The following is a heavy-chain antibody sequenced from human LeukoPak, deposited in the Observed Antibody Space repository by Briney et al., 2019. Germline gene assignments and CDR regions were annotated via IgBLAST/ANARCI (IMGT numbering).Heavy chain of an antibody. D-gene: IGHD1-20*01. CDR3: AKDRGSGEDNWKWLPLQ. J-gene: IGHJ4*02. CDR2: IIPIFGRA. Sequence: SVKVSCKASGGTFSNYAISWVRQAPGQGLEWMGGIIPIFGRANYAQKFQGRVTFTADKSTRTVYMELSSLRIEDTALYYCAKDRGSGEDNWKWLPLQWGQGTLVTVSS. CDR1: GGTFSNYA. V-gene: IGHV1-69*06.